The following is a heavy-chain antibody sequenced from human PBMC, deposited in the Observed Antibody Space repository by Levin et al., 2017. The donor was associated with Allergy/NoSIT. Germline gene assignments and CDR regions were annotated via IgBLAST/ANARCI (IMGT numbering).Heavy chain of an antibody. CDR1: GYSFTGYW. J-gene: IGHJ4*02. D-gene: IGHD6-19*01. CDR2: IYPGDSDT. Sequence: HGESLKISCQASGYSFTGYWIGWVRQMPGKGLEWMGIIYPGDSDTRYSPSFQGQVIISVDKSNSTAYLQWSSLKASDSAIYYCARVISSGWEYYLDYWGQGTLVTVSS. V-gene: IGHV5-51*01. CDR3: ARVISSGWEYYLDY.